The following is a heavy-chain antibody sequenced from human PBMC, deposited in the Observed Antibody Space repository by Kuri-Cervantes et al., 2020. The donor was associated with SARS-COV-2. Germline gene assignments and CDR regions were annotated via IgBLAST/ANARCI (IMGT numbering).Heavy chain of an antibody. CDR3: ARDCAAGIFDY. D-gene: IGHD1-1*01. J-gene: IGHJ4*02. V-gene: IGHV3-30*03. CDR2: ISYDGSNK. CDR1: GFTFSSYG. Sequence: GGSLRLSCAASGFTFSSYGMHWVRQAPGKGLEWVAVISYDGSNKYYADSVKGRFTISRDNSKNTLYLQMNSLRAEDTAVYYCARDCAAGIFDYWGQGTLVTVSS.